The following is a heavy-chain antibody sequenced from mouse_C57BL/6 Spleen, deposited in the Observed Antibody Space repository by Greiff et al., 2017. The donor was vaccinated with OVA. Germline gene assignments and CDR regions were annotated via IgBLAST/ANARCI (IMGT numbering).Heavy chain of an antibody. CDR2: INPNNGGT. D-gene: IGHD1-1*01. J-gene: IGHJ2*01. Sequence: VQLQQSGPELVKPGASVKISCKASGYTFTDYYMNWVKQSHGKSLEWIGDINPNNGGTSYNQKFKGKATLTVDKSSSTAYMELRSLTSEDSAVYYCARGGTTVVYFDYWGQGTTLTVSS. V-gene: IGHV1-26*01. CDR1: GYTFTDYY. CDR3: ARGGTTVVYFDY.